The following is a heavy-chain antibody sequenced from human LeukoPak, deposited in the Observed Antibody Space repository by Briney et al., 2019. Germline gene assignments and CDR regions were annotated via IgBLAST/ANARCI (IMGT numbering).Heavy chain of an antibody. CDR3: ARENRILTGRYYYYYGMDV. V-gene: IGHV4-39*02. J-gene: IGHJ6*02. CDR2: IYYSGST. D-gene: IGHD3-9*01. CDR1: GGSISSSSYY. Sequence: PSETLSLTRTVSGGSISSSSYYWGWIRQPPGKGLEWIGSIYYSGSTYYNPSLKSRVTISVDTSKNQFSLKLSSVTAADTAVYYCARENRILTGRYYYYYGMDVWGQGTTVTVSS.